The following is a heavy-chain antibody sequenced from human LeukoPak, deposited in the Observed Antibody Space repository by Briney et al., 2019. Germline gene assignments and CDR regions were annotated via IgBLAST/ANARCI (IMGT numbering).Heavy chain of an antibody. CDR3: ASMGPYYDYVWGSYRFSQTPTYY. V-gene: IGHV1-2*02. D-gene: IGHD3-16*02. Sequence: ASVKVPCKASGFIFTGYYMHWVRQAPGQGLEWMGWINPNSGGTKYAQKFQGRVTMTRDTSISTAYMDLSRLRSDDTAVYYCASMGPYYDYVWGSYRFSQTPTYYWGQGTLVTVSS. CDR2: INPNSGGT. J-gene: IGHJ4*02. CDR1: GFIFTGYY.